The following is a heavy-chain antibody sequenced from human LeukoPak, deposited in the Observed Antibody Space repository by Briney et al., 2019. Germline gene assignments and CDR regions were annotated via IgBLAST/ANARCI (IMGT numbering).Heavy chain of an antibody. CDR3: ARDLSEALYYDILTGYPFDY. Sequence: ASVKVSCKASGYTFTSYGISWVRQAPGQGLEWMGWISAYNGNTNYAQKLQGRVTMTTDTSTSTAYMELRSLGSDDTAVYYCARDLSEALYYDILTGYPFDYWGQGTLVTVSS. CDR1: GYTFTSYG. V-gene: IGHV1-18*01. CDR2: ISAYNGNT. D-gene: IGHD3-9*01. J-gene: IGHJ4*02.